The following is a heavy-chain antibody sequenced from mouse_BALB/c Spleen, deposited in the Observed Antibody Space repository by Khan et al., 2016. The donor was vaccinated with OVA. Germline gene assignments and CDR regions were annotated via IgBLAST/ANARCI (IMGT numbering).Heavy chain of an antibody. V-gene: IGHV3-2*02. CDR2: ISYSGNT. CDR1: GYSITSDYA. J-gene: IGHJ2*01. CDR3: ARVYGGDFDY. D-gene: IGHD1-1*01. Sequence: EVQLQESGPGLVKPSQSLSLTCTVTGYSITSDYAWNWIRQFPGNKLEWMGFISYSGNTNYNPSLKSRISITRDTSKSQFFLQLNSVTTEDTARYYCARVYGGDFDYWGQGTTLTVSS.